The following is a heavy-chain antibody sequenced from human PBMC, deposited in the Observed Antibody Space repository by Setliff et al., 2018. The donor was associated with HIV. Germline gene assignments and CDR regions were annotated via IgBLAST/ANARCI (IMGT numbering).Heavy chain of an antibody. Sequence: ASVKVSCKASGYTFTSYGISWVRQAPGQGLEWMGWISAYNGNTNYAQKLQGRVTMTTDTSTSTAYMELKSLRSDDTAVYYCARDPKWYYDILTGYPSYYGMDVWGQGTTVTVSS. J-gene: IGHJ6*02. D-gene: IGHD3-9*01. CDR2: ISAYNGNT. V-gene: IGHV1-18*01. CDR3: ARDPKWYYDILTGYPSYYGMDV. CDR1: GYTFTSYG.